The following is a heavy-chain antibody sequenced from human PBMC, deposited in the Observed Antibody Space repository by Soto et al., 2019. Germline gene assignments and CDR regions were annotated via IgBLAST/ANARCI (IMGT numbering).Heavy chain of an antibody. CDR1: GGTFSSYA. J-gene: IGHJ6*02. CDR3: ASKLPGIAVAGTLYYYYGMDV. D-gene: IGHD6-19*01. CDR2: IIPIFGTA. Sequence: GASVKVSCKASGGTFSSYAISWVRQAPGQGLEWMGGIIPIFGTANHAQKFQGRVTITADESTSTAYMELSSLRSEDTAVYYCASKLPGIAVAGTLYYYYGMDVWGQGTTVTVSS. V-gene: IGHV1-69*13.